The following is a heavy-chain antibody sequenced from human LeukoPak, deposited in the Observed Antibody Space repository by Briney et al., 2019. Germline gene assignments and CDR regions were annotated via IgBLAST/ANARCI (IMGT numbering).Heavy chain of an antibody. J-gene: IGHJ6*02. D-gene: IGHD1-26*01. CDR1: GVIFS. CDR2: IIPRLDTT. CDR3: NLVGPLDV. V-gene: IGHV1-69*08. Sequence: SVKVSCKASGVIFSINWVRQAHGQGLEWMGRIIPRLDTTNYAQKFQGRVTITADKSTDTVYMELRRLRSEDTAVYCANLVGPLDVWGLGTTVSVSS.